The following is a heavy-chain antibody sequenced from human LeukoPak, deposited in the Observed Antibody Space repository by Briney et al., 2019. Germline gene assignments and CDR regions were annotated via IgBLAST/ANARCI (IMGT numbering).Heavy chain of an antibody. Sequence: GESVKISCKGSGYSFSTYWIGWVRQMPGKGLEWMGIIYPGDSDTRYSPSFQGQVTISADKSISTAYLQWSSLKASDTAMYYCARRGYRSGANAFDIWGQGTMVTVSS. D-gene: IGHD6-19*01. V-gene: IGHV5-51*01. J-gene: IGHJ3*02. CDR2: IYPGDSDT. CDR3: ARRGYRSGANAFDI. CDR1: GYSFSTYW.